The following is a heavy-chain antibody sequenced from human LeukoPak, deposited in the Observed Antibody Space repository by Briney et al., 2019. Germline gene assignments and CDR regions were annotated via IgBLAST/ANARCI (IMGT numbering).Heavy chain of an antibody. V-gene: IGHV3-23*01. J-gene: IGHJ3*02. Sequence: GGSLRLSCAASGFTFSSDAMSWVRQAPGKGLEWVSAIGGHSGSTNYADSVKGRLTISRANSKTKLNLQMNSLRVQNAAVYYFSKALRPIYNSSGSPGLCAFDIWGQGTMVTVSS. D-gene: IGHD3-22*01. CDR2: IGGHSGST. CDR1: GFTFSSDA. CDR3: SKALRPIYNSSGSPGLCAFDI.